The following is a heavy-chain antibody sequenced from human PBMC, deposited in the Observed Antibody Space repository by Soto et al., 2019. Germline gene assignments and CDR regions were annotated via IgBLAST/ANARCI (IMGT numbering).Heavy chain of an antibody. D-gene: IGHD5-12*01. CDR2: IYYSGST. Sequence: SETLSLTCTVSGGYISSYYWSWIRQPPGKGLEWIGYIYYSGSTNYNPSLKSRVTISVDKSKNQFSLKLSSVNAADTAVYYCARAFHSGYDYIGFDYWGQGTLVTVSS. CDR3: ARAFHSGYDYIGFDY. CDR1: GGYISSYY. J-gene: IGHJ4*02. V-gene: IGHV4-59*12.